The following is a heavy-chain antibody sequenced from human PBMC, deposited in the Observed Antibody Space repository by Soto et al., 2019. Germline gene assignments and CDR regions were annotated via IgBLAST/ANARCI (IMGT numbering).Heavy chain of an antibody. CDR3: ARGPPYYYDSDPHAFDI. Sequence: GGSLRLSCAASGFTVSSNYMSWVRQAPGKGLEWVSVIYSGGSTYYADSVKGRFTISRDNSKNTLYLQMNSLRAEDTAVYYCARGPPYYYDSDPHAFDIWGQGTMVTVSS. CDR2: IYSGGST. CDR1: GFTVSSNY. J-gene: IGHJ3*02. V-gene: IGHV3-53*01. D-gene: IGHD3-22*01.